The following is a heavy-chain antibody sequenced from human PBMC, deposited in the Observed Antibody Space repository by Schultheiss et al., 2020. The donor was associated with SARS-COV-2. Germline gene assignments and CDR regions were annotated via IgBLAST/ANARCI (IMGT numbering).Heavy chain of an antibody. CDR3: ARGDCSSTSCYYGMDV. D-gene: IGHD2-2*01. Sequence: GGSLRLSCAASGFTFSSYAMHWVRQAPGKGLEWVAVISYDGSNKYYADSVKGRFTISRDNSKNTLYLQMNSLRAEDTAVYYCARGDCSSTSCYYGMDVWGQGTTVTVSS. CDR1: GFTFSSYA. CDR2: ISYDGSNK. V-gene: IGHV3-30*01. J-gene: IGHJ6*02.